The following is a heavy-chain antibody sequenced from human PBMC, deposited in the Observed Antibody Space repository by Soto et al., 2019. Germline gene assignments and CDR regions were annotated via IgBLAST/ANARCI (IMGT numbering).Heavy chain of an antibody. J-gene: IGHJ4*02. Sequence: EVQLVESGGGLVQPGGSLRLSCAASGFTFSSYWMSWVRQAPGKGLEWVANIKQDGSEKYYVDSVKGRFTISRDNAKNSLYLQMNSLRAEDTAVYYCARDGIVATIHYFDYWGQGTLVAVSS. CDR1: GFTFSSYW. CDR2: IKQDGSEK. CDR3: ARDGIVATIHYFDY. V-gene: IGHV3-7*03. D-gene: IGHD5-12*01.